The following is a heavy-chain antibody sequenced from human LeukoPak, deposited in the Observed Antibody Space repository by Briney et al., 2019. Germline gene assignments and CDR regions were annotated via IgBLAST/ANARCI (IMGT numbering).Heavy chain of an antibody. J-gene: IGHJ4*02. CDR3: ARDWSRSSGFFGPPAN. V-gene: IGHV3-53*01. D-gene: IGHD3-22*01. CDR1: GFTVSSNY. CDR2: IYTGGST. Sequence: GGSLRLSCAASGFTVSSNYMSWVRQAPGKGLEWVSIIYTGGSTYYADSVKGRFTISRDNSKNTLYLQMNYLRAEDTAVYYCARDWSRSSGFFGPPANWGQGTLVTVSS.